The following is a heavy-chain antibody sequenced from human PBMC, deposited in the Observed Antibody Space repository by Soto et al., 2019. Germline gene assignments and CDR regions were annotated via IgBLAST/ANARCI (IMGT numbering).Heavy chain of an antibody. CDR3: ARDRHSSSSTWFDP. CDR1: GFTFSDYY. D-gene: IGHD6-6*01. CDR2: ISSSSSYT. V-gene: IGHV3-11*06. Sequence: GSLRLSCAASGFTFSDYYMSWIRQAPGKGLEWVSYISSSSSYTNYADSVKGRFTISRDNAKNSLYLQMNSLRAEDTAVYYCARDRHSSSSTWFDPWGQGTLVTVSS. J-gene: IGHJ5*02.